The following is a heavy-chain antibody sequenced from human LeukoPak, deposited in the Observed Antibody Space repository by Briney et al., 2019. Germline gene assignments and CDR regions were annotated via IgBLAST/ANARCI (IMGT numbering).Heavy chain of an antibody. CDR2: IYPGDSDT. Sequence: GESLKISCKGSGYSFTSYWIGWVHQMPGKGLEWMGIIYPGDSDTRYSPSFQGQVTISADKSISTAYLQWSSLKASDTAMYYCARRITIFGVVTQFDYWGQGTLVTVSS. J-gene: IGHJ4*02. D-gene: IGHD3-3*01. CDR3: ARRITIFGVVTQFDY. V-gene: IGHV5-51*07. CDR1: GYSFTSYW.